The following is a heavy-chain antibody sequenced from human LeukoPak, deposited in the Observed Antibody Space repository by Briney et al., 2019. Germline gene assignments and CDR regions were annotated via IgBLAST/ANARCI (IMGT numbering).Heavy chain of an antibody. CDR3: TTDTADDFWSGYSQYYFDY. D-gene: IGHD3-3*01. Sequence: GGSLRLSCAASGFTFSNAWMSWVRQAPGKGLEWVGRIKSKTDGGTTDYAAPVKGRFTISKDDSKNTLYLQMNSLKTEDTAVYYCTTDTADDFWSGYSQYYFDYWGQGTLVTVSS. J-gene: IGHJ4*02. V-gene: IGHV3-15*01. CDR1: GFTFSNAW. CDR2: IKSKTDGGTT.